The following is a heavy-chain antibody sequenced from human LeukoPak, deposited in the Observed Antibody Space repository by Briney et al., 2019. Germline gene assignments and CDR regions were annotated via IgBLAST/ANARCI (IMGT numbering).Heavy chain of an antibody. V-gene: IGHV4-30-4*07. J-gene: IGHJ6*03. CDR2: IYYSGST. D-gene: IGHD6-19*01. Sequence: SETLSLTCAVSGGSISSGGYSWSWIRQPPGKGLEWIGYIYYSGSTYYNPSLKSRVTISVDTSKNQFSLKLSSVTAADTAVYYCAREGSGWYHDYYYYYMDVWGKGTTVTISS. CDR1: GGSISSGGYS. CDR3: AREGSGWYHDYYYYYMDV.